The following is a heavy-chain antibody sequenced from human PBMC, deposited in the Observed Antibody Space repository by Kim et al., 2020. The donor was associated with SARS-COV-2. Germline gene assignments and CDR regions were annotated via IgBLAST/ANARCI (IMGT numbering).Heavy chain of an antibody. CDR2: IYYSGST. CDR1: GGSISSYY. Sequence: SETLSLTCTVSGGSISSYYWSWIRQPPGKGLEWIGYIYYSGSTNYNPSLKSRVTISVDTSKNQFSLKLSSVTAADTAVYYCARGGGGWGPDWRDYFDY. J-gene: IGHJ4*01. V-gene: IGHV4-59*01. D-gene: IGHD3-16*01. CDR3: ARGGGGWGPDWRDYFDY.